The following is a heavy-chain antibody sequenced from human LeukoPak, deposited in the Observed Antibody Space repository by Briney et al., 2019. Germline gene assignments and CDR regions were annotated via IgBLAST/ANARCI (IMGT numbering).Heavy chain of an antibody. CDR2: IYTSGST. D-gene: IGHD2-15*01. J-gene: IGHJ5*02. V-gene: IGHV4-4*07. CDR1: GGSISSYY. Sequence: SETLSLTCTVSGGSISSYYWSWIRQPAGKGLEWIGRIYTSGSTNYNPSLKSRVTMSVDTSKDQFPLKLSSVTAADTAVYYCARGVGYCSGGSCHGWFDPWGQGTLVTVSS. CDR3: ARGVGYCSGGSCHGWFDP.